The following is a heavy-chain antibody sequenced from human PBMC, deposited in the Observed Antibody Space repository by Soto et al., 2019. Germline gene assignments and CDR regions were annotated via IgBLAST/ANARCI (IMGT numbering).Heavy chain of an antibody. CDR1: GGSISSSSYY. Sequence: SETLSLTCTVSGGSISSSSYYWGWIRQPPGKGLEWIGSIYYSGSTYYNPSLKSRVTISVDTSKNQFSLKLSSVTAADTAVYYCARQPRGGADHRNGPLDYWGQGTLVTVSS. CDR3: ARQPRGGADHRNGPLDY. CDR2: IYYSGST. D-gene: IGHD3-10*01. V-gene: IGHV4-39*01. J-gene: IGHJ4*02.